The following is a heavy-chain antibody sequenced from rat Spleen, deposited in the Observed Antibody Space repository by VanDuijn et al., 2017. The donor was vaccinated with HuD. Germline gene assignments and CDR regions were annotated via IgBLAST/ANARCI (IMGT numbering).Heavy chain of an antibody. CDR1: GFTFSDYN. CDR3: ARADTIPHYFDY. Sequence: EVQLVESGGGLVQPGRSLKVSCAASGFTFSDYNMAWVRQAPKKGLEWVATIIYDGSRTYYRDSVKGRFTISTDNAKSTLSLQMDSLRSEDTATYYCARADTIPHYFDYWGQGVMVTVSS. V-gene: IGHV5S10*01. D-gene: IGHD1-7*01. CDR2: IIYDGSRT. J-gene: IGHJ2*01.